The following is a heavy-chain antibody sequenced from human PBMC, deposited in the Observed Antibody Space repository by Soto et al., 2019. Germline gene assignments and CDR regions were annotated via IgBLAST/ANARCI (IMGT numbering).Heavy chain of an antibody. D-gene: IGHD2-15*01. CDR3: ARGNQRHYSGLTGYWFDY. V-gene: IGHV4-59*01. Sequence: SETLSLTCSVSGGSISNYFWSWIRQSPGRGLEWIGYIHYSGSTNYNPSLKSRVTMSVDTSKMQFSLKLSAVTAADTAVYYCARGNQRHYSGLTGYWFDYWGQGTLVT. CDR2: IHYSGST. CDR1: GGSISNYF. J-gene: IGHJ4*02.